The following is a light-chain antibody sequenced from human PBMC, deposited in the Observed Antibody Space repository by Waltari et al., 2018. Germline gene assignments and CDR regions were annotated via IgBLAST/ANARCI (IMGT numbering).Light chain of an antibody. Sequence: ELVFTHSPGTLSLSPGERSTLSCWASQSVGKSLAWYQQRPGQAPRLLIYDASTRATGTPGRFSGSGFGTDFSLAISSLEPEDFAVYFCQHYVNLPVTFGQGTKVEI. V-gene: IGKV3-20*01. CDR1: QSVGKS. CDR3: QHYVNLPVT. CDR2: DAS. J-gene: IGKJ1*01.